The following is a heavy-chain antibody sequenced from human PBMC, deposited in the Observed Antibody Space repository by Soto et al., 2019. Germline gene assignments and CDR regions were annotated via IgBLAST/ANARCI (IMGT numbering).Heavy chain of an antibody. CDR1: GFTFSSYA. D-gene: IGHD6-6*01. CDR3: ATDYSSSFHYYFGMDV. J-gene: IGHJ6*02. CDR2: ISYDGSNK. V-gene: IGHV3-30-3*01. Sequence: QVQLVESGGGVVQPGRSLRLSCAASGFTFSSYAMHWVRQAPGKGLEWVAVISYDGSNKYYADSVKGRCTISRDKSKNPWYLQMNSLRAEDTPVYYCATDYSSSFHYYFGMDVWGQGTTVTVSS.